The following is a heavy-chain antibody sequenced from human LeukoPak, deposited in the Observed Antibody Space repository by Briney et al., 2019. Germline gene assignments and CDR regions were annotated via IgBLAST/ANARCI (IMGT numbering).Heavy chain of an antibody. D-gene: IGHD3-9*01. V-gene: IGHV3-53*01. Sequence: GGSLRLSCAASGFTVSSNFMTWVRQAPGKGLEWASVTYSDGTTYYADSVKGRFTISRDNSKNTLYLQMNSLRAEDTAVYYCAKGCYDILTGYYTDYWGQGTLVTVSS. CDR2: TYSDGTT. J-gene: IGHJ4*02. CDR3: AKGCYDILTGYYTDY. CDR1: GFTVSSNF.